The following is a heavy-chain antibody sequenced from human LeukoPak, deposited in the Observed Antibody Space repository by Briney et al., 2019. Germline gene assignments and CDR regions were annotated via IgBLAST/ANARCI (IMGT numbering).Heavy chain of an antibody. D-gene: IGHD3-10*01. CDR1: GLTFSSYA. V-gene: IGHV3-30-3*01. CDR2: ISYDGSNK. CDR3: ARVFGSGSFHLDY. Sequence: PGGSLRLSCAASGLTFSSYAMHWVRQAPGKGLEWVAVISYDGSNKYYADSVKGRFTISRDNSKNTLYLQMNSLRAEDTAVYYCARVFGSGSFHLDYWGQGTLVTVSS. J-gene: IGHJ4*02.